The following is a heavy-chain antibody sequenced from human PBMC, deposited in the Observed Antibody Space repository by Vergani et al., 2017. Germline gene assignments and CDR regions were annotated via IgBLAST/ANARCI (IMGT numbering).Heavy chain of an antibody. Sequence: QVQLQESGPGLVKSSETLSLTCSVSFDSIRNLYCNWILHPPGKGLEWIGSIHYSENTNYNPSLKTRVNISVDTSKNQFSLTLTSVTDADTAVYYCSSDNNSGQRADRGGKGILVTVTS. CDR3: SSDNNSGQRADR. J-gene: IGHJ5*02. CDR1: FDSIRNLY. V-gene: IGHV4-59*11. D-gene: IGHD6-19*01. CDR2: IHYSENT.